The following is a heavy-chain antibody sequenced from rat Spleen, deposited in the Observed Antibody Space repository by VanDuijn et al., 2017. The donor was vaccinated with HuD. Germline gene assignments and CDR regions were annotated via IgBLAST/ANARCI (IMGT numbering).Heavy chain of an antibody. CDR1: GFTFNNYY. V-gene: IGHV5-25*01. Sequence: EVQLVESGGGLVQPGRSMKLSCPASGFTFNNYYMAWVRQAPTKGLEWVAYCRDSVKGRFTISRDDAKSTLYLQMDSLRSEDTATYYCARHDSSYALYNWFTYWGQGTLVTVSS. J-gene: IGHJ3*01. D-gene: IGHD1-7*01. CDR3: ARHDSSYALYNWFTY.